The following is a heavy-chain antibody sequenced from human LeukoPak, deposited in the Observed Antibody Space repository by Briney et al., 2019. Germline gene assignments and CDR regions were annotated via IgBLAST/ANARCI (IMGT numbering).Heavy chain of an antibody. Sequence: SETLSLTCAVYGGSFSGYYWSWIRQSPGKGLEWIGEINHRGSTNYNPSLKRRVTISVDTSKNQFSLKLSSVTAADTAVYYCAKSLYGSGSYYNWFDPWGQGALVTVSS. V-gene: IGHV4-34*01. CDR2: INHRGST. J-gene: IGHJ5*02. D-gene: IGHD3-10*01. CDR1: GGSFSGYY. CDR3: AKSLYGSGSYYNWFDP.